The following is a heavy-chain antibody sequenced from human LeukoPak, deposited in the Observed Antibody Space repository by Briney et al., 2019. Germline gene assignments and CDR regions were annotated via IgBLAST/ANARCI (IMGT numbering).Heavy chain of an antibody. V-gene: IGHV3-64*01. J-gene: IGHJ6*03. CDR1: GFTFSSYA. CDR2: ISSNGGST. CDR3: ARSGVPAAYYYYYMDV. D-gene: IGHD2-2*01. Sequence: GGSLRLSCAASGFTFSSYAMHWVRQAPGKGLEYVSAISSNGGSTYYANSVKGRFTISRDNSKNTLYLQMGSLRAEDMAVYYCARSGVPAAYYYYYMDVWGKGTTVTVSS.